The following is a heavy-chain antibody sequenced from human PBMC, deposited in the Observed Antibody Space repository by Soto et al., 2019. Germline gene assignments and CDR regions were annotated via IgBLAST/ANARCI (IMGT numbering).Heavy chain of an antibody. CDR2: IRSKANNYAT. CDR1: GFTFSGSA. CDR3: SRQASDFWSGKPQYYMDV. Sequence: ESGGGLVQPGGSLKLSCAASGFTFSGSAMHWVRQASGKGLEWVGRIRSKANNYATAYGASVKGRFTISRDDSKNTAYLQMNSLTTEDTAVYYCSRQASDFWSGKPQYYMDVWGKGTTVTVSS. J-gene: IGHJ6*03. V-gene: IGHV3-73*01. D-gene: IGHD3-3*01.